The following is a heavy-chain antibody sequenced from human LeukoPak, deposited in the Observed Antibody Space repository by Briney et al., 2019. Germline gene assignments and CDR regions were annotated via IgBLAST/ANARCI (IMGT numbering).Heavy chain of an antibody. CDR1: GFTVSSNY. J-gene: IGHJ4*02. CDR2: IYGGGST. V-gene: IGHV3-53*01. D-gene: IGHD5-18*01. Sequence: GGSLRLSCAASGFTVSSNYMNWVRQAPGKGLEWVSVIYGGGSTYYADSVKGRFTISRDNSKNTLYLQMNTLRAEDTAVYFCASLIYSLGSYFFDYWGQGTLVTVSS. CDR3: ASLIYSLGSYFFDY.